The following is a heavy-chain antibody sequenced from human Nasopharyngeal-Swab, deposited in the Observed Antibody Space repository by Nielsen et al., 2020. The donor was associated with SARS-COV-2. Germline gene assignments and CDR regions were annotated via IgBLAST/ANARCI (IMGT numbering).Heavy chain of an antibody. Sequence: GESLKISGAASGLTFSSYSMNWDRQAPGKGREWVSDISSSSSTIYYADSVKGRFTISRDNAKNSLYLQMNGLRAEDTAVYYCARSLYYYDSSGYPSSYYFDYWGQGTLVTVSS. J-gene: IGHJ4*02. CDR1: GLTFSSYS. CDR3: ARSLYYYDSSGYPSSYYFDY. D-gene: IGHD3-22*01. V-gene: IGHV3-48*01. CDR2: ISSSSSTI.